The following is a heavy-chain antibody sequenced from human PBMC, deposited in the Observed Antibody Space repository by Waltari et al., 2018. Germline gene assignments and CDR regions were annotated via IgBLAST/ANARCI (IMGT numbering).Heavy chain of an antibody. D-gene: IGHD3-22*01. V-gene: IGHV1-69*02. J-gene: IGHJ4*02. Sequence: QVQLVQSGTEVKKPGSSVKVSCKASGGTFSSYTISWVRQAPGQGLAWMGMIIPILGIANYEQKCQGRCTITADKSTSTAYMELSSLRSEDTAVYYCARVVGYYYDSSGYYIDYWGQGTLVTVSS. CDR3: ARVVGYYYDSSGYYIDY. CDR2: IIPILGIA. CDR1: GGTFSSYT.